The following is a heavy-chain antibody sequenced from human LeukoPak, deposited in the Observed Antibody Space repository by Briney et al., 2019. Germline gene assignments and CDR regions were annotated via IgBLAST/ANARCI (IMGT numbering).Heavy chain of an antibody. J-gene: IGHJ4*02. Sequence: GGSLRLSCAASGFTFSSYAMSWVRRAPVKGLEWVSAISGSGGSTYYADSVKGRFTISRDNSKNTLYLQMNSLGAEDTAVYYCAKIHPLYYYDSSGYSDYWGQGTLVTVSS. D-gene: IGHD3-22*01. CDR3: AKIHPLYYYDSSGYSDY. CDR2: ISGSGGST. CDR1: GFTFSSYA. V-gene: IGHV3-23*01.